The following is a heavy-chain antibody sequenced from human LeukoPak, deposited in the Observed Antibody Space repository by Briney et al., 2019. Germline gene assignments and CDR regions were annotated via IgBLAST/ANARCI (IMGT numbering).Heavy chain of an antibody. D-gene: IGHD3-16*01. CDR3: ARGMYYCDY. Sequence: AGSLQISCKSSGYSSTSYWIGWVRPMPGESLEWMGIIYPGDSDTRYSPSFQGQVTISADKSISTAYLQWSSLKASDTAMYYCARGMYYCDYWGQGTLVTVSS. CDR1: GYSSTSYW. V-gene: IGHV5-51*01. J-gene: IGHJ4*02. CDR2: IYPGDSDT.